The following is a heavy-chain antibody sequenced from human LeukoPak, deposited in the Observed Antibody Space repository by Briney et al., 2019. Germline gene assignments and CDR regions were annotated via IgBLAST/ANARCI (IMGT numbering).Heavy chain of an antibody. V-gene: IGHV3-7*01. CDR3: ARDRHCANGVCHSPPGMDV. J-gene: IGHJ6*02. D-gene: IGHD2-8*01. Sequence: PGGSLRLSCVGSGFTFSRYWLNWVRQAPGKGLEGVANMNQDGSEIYYLDSVKGRFTISRDNSKNTMYLQINSLRAEDTAVYYCARDRHCANGVCHSPPGMDVWGQGTTVTVSS. CDR1: GFTFSRYW. CDR2: MNQDGSEI.